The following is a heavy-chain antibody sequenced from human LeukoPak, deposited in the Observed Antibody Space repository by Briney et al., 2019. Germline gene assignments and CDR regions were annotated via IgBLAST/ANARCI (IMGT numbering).Heavy chain of an antibody. J-gene: IGHJ6*02. CDR2: IYIDGIT. CDR3: ARLFTRAWEYRYGMDV. D-gene: IGHD1-26*01. CDR1: GGSIRTEGSY. Sequence: ASETQSLTCTVSGGSIRTEGSYWAWIRQPPGKGLEWIGSIYIDGITHYNSSLQSRVTLSIDTSKNHFSLRLTSVTAADTAVFYCARLFTRAWEYRYGMDVWGQGTAVTVSS. V-gene: IGHV4-39*02.